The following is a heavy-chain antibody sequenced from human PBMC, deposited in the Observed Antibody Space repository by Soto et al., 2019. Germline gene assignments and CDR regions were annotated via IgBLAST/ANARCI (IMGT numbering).Heavy chain of an antibody. J-gene: IGHJ4*02. Sequence: SETLSLTCTVSGGSISSGGYYWSWIRQHPGKGLEWIGYIYYSGSTYYNQSLKSRVTISVDTSKNQFSLKLSSVTAADTAVYYCARVSTVTIYFDYWGQGTLVTVSS. CDR1: GGSISSGGYY. CDR2: IYYSGST. CDR3: ARVSTVTIYFDY. V-gene: IGHV4-31*03. D-gene: IGHD4-4*01.